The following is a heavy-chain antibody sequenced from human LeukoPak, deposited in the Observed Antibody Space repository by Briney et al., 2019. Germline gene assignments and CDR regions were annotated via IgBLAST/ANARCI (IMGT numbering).Heavy chain of an antibody. J-gene: IGHJ5*02. CDR2: ISAYNGNT. V-gene: IGHV1-18*01. CDR3: ARGDSSSWYNPINWFDP. Sequence: APVKVSCKASGYTFTSYGISWVRQAPGQGLEWMGWISAYNGNTNYAQKLQGRVTMTTDTSTSTAYMELRSLRSDDTAVYYCARGDSSSWYNPINWFDPWGQGTLVTVSS. D-gene: IGHD6-13*01. CDR1: GYTFTSYG.